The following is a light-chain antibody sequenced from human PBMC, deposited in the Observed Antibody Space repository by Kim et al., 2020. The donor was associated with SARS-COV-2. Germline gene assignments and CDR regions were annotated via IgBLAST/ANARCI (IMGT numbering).Light chain of an antibody. CDR3: QQRSNWLT. V-gene: IGKV3-11*01. CDR1: QSVSSY. CDR2: DAS. J-gene: IGKJ4*01. Sequence: SLSPGERATLSCRASQSVSSYLAWYKQKPGQAPRLLIYDASNRATGIPARFSGSGSGTDFTLTISSLEPEDFAVYYCQQRSNWLTFGGGTKVDIK.